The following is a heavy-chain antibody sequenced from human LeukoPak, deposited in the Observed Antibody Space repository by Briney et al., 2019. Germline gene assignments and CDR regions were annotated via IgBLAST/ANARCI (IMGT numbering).Heavy chain of an antibody. D-gene: IGHD6-13*01. J-gene: IGHJ4*02. V-gene: IGHV3-74*01. Sequence: GGSLRLSCAASAFTFSSSWMHWVRQAPGKGLVWVSRINTDGNIANYADSVKGRFTISRDNAKNSLYPQMNSLRAEDTALYYCARALGSAITSAAPDYWGQGTLVTASS. CDR1: AFTFSSSW. CDR2: INTDGNIA. CDR3: ARALGSAITSAAPDY.